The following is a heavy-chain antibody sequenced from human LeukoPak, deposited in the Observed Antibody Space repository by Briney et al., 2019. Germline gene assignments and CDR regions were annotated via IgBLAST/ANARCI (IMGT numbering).Heavy chain of an antibody. V-gene: IGHV3-9*01. J-gene: IGHJ4*02. CDR1: GFTFSTYW. D-gene: IGHD6-19*01. CDR2: ISWNSGSI. CDR3: AKDIDSGWYGFDY. Sequence: GGSLRLSCAASGFTFSTYWMSWVRQAPGKGLEWVSGISWNSGSIGYADSVKGRFTISRDNAKNSLYLQMNSLRAEDTALYYCAKDIDSGWYGFDYWGQGTLVTVSS.